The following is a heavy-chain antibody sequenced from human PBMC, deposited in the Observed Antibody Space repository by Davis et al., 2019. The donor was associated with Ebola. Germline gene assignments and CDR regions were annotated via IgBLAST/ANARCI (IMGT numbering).Heavy chain of an antibody. CDR1: GFTFSSYS. Sequence: PGGSLRLSCAASGFTFSSYSMNWVRQAPGKGLEWVGRIRSKANSYATAYAASVKGRFTISRDDSKNTAYLQMNSLKTEDTAVYYCTSTVGGNSDYWGQGTLVTVSS. CDR2: IRSKANSYAT. D-gene: IGHD4-23*01. J-gene: IGHJ4*02. V-gene: IGHV3-73*01. CDR3: TSTVGGNSDY.